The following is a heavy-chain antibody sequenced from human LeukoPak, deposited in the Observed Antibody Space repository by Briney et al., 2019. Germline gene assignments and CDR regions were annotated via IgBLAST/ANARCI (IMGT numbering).Heavy chain of an antibody. V-gene: IGHV3-69-1*01. D-gene: IGHD6-13*01. J-gene: IGHJ4*02. CDR2: ISGGSHI. CDR1: GFPFSDYY. Sequence: GGSLRLSCAASGFPFSDYYMSWIRQAPGKGLEWVSYISGGSHIYYADSVKGRFTISRDNAKNSLYLQMNSLRGEDTAVYYCARGRSIAAAGTGDYFDYWGQGTLVTVSS. CDR3: ARGRSIAAAGTGDYFDY.